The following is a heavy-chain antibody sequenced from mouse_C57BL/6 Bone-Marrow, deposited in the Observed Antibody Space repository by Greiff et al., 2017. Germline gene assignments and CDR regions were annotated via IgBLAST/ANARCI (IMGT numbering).Heavy chain of an antibody. CDR2: INPSSGYT. D-gene: IGHD1-1*01. J-gene: IGHJ1*03. CDR3: ARYYGSSYWYFDV. V-gene: IGHV1-4*01. CDR1: GYTFTSYT. Sequence: VQLQQSGAELARPGASVKMSCKASGYTFTSYTMHWVKQRPGQGLEWIGYINPSSGYTKYNQKFKDKATLTADTTSSTAYMQLSSLTSEDSAVYYCARYYGSSYWYFDVWGTGTTVTVSS.